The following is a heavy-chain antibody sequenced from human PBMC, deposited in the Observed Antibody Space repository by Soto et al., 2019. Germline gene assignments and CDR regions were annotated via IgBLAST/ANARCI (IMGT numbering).Heavy chain of an antibody. V-gene: IGHV1-3*01. J-gene: IGHJ4*02. CDR3: ARGGEPIDY. Sequence: VHHSHRQRLEWMGWINAGNGNTKYSQKFQGRVTITRDTSASTAYMELSSLRSEDTAVYYCARGGEPIDYWGQGTLVTVSS. D-gene: IGHD2-21*01. CDR2: INAGNGNT.